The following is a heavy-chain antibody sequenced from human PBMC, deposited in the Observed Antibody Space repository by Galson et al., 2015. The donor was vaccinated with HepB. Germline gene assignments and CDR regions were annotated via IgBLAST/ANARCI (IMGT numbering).Heavy chain of an antibody. CDR2: IYPDDSET. Sequence: QSGAEVKKPGESLKIACKGYGYSFTNYWIAWVRQMPGKGLEWMGIIYPDDSETKYSASFQGHVTISADTSITTVYLQWSSLRASDTAMYYCARQYGDHTEGTFDVWGQGTMVIVSS. CDR3: ARQYGDHTEGTFDV. V-gene: IGHV5-51*01. D-gene: IGHD4-17*01. J-gene: IGHJ3*01. CDR1: GYSFTNYW.